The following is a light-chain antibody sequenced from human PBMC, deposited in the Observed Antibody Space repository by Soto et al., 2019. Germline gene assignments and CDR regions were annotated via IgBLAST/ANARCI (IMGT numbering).Light chain of an antibody. CDR2: KAS. J-gene: IGKJ1*01. Sequence: DIQMTQSPSSVSASVGYRVTITCRASQGINRWLAWYQQKPGKAPKLLIYKASTLKSGVPSRFSGSGSGTEFTLTISSLQPDDFATYYCLQHKSYPRTFGQGTRGDIK. V-gene: IGKV1-5*03. CDR1: QGINRW. CDR3: LQHKSYPRT.